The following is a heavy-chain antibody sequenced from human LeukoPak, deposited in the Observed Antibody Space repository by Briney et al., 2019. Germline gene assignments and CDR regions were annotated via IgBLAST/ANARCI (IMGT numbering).Heavy chain of an antibody. J-gene: IGHJ4*02. CDR3: AGVKTYYYDSSGYYAY. CDR2: IYYSGST. Sequence: SETLSLTCTVSGGSISSYYWSWIRQPPGKGLEWIGYIYYSGSTNYNPSLKSRVTISVDTSKNQFSLKLSSVTAADTAVYYCAGVKTYYYDSSGYYAYWGQGTLATVSS. CDR1: GGSISSYY. V-gene: IGHV4-59*01. D-gene: IGHD3-22*01.